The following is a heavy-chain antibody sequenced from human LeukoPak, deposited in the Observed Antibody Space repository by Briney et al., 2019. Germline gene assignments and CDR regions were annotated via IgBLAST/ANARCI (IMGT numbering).Heavy chain of an antibody. Sequence: SETLSHTCAVYGGSFSDYYWSWIRQPPGKGLEWIGEINHSGSTNYNPSLKSRVTISVDTSKNQFSLKLSSVTAADTAVYYCARGGRLDWFDPWGQGTLVTVSS. V-gene: IGHV4-34*01. J-gene: IGHJ5*02. CDR2: INHSGST. CDR1: GGSFSDYY. D-gene: IGHD3-3*01. CDR3: ARGGRLDWFDP.